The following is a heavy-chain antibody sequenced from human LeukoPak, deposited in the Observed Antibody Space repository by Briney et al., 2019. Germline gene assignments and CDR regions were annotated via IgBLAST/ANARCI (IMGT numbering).Heavy chain of an antibody. V-gene: IGHV4-34*01. CDR2: INHSGST. J-gene: IGHJ4*02. CDR1: GGSFSGYY. D-gene: IGHD3-22*01. CDR3: ARNSHYYDSSGFNY. Sequence: SETLSLTCAVYGGSFSGYYWSWIRQPPGKGLEWIGEINHSGSTNYNPSLKSRVTISVGTSKNQFSLKLSSVTAADTAVYYCARNSHYYDSSGFNYWGQGTLVTVSS.